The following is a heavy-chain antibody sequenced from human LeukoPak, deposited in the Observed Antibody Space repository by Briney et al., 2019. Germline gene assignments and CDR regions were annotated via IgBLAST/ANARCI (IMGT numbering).Heavy chain of an antibody. Sequence: GESLKISCKGSGYYFTSYWISWVRQMPGKGLEWMGIIYPGDSDTRYSPSFEGQVTISADKSISTAYLQWSSLKAADTAIYYCARHSGLYSSGQDYWGQGTLVTASS. CDR3: ARHSGLYSSGQDY. J-gene: IGHJ4*02. CDR2: IYPGDSDT. CDR1: GYYFTSYW. V-gene: IGHV5-51*01. D-gene: IGHD6-19*01.